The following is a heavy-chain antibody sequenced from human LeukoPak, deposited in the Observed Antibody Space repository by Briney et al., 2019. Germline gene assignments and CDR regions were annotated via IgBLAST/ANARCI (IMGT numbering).Heavy chain of an antibody. CDR2: ISSDGSSSDGRST. V-gene: IGHV3-74*01. CDR1: GFTFSTYW. J-gene: IGHJ6*02. Sequence: GGSLRLSCVASGFTFSTYWMHWVRQAPGRGLVWVSRISSDGSSSDGRSTIYADSVKGRFTISRDNAKNTLFLQMNSLRAEDTAVYYSAIKRPGYSYGMDVWGQGTTVTVSS. D-gene: IGHD5-18*01. CDR3: AIKRPGYSYGMDV.